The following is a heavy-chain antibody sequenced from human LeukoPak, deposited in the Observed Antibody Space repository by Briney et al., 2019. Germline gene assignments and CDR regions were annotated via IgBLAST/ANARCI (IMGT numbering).Heavy chain of an antibody. CDR2: IYYSGST. CDR3: ARSPGRYCSSASCPNWFDP. D-gene: IGHD2-2*01. V-gene: IGHV4-28*01. CDR1: GYSITSSDW. J-gene: IGHJ5*02. Sequence: PSDTLSLTCAVSGYSITSSDWWGWIRQPPGKGLECIGYIYYSGSTYYNPSLKSRVTMSVDTSKSQFSLKLSSVTAVDTAVYYCARSPGRYCSSASCPNWFDPWGQGTLVTVSS.